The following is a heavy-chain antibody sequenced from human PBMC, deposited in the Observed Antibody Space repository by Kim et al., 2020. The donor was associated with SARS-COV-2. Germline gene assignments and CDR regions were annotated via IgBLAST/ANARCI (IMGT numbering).Heavy chain of an antibody. CDR2: ISGSGGNT. V-gene: IGHV3-23*01. J-gene: IGHJ6*02. D-gene: IGHD3-22*01. CDR1: GITFNNCA. CDR3: AKSPYYSDTSASVAFYYGMDV. Sequence: GGSLRLSCAVSGITFNNCAMAWVRLAPGKGLEWVSSISGSGGNTDYADSVKGRFTISRDNSKNTVDLQMKSLRAEDTAVYYCAKSPYYSDTSASVAFYYGMDVWGQGTTVTVSS.